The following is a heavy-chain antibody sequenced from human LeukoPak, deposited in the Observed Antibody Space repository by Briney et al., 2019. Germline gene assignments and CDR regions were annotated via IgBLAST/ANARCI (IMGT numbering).Heavy chain of an antibody. J-gene: IGHJ6*02. D-gene: IGHD2-2*01. Sequence: GGSLRLSCAASGFTVSSNYMSWVRQVPGKGLEWVSVIYSDGTISYADSVKGRFTISRDNSKNTLYLQMNSLRAEDTAVYYCAKLGYCSSTNCYYYYYYGMDVWGQGTTVTVSS. CDR2: IYSDGTI. CDR3: AKLGYCSSTNCYYYYYYGMDV. V-gene: IGHV3-53*01. CDR1: GFTVSSNY.